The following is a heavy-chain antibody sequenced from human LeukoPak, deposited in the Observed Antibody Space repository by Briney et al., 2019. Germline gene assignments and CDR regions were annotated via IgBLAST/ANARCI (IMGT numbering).Heavy chain of an antibody. CDR3: VRGGDDPDY. J-gene: IGHJ4*02. Sequence: SGGSLRLSCAASGFTFSSYAMHWVRQAPGKGLEWVAVISYDGSNKYYADSVKGRFTISRDNSNNTLFLQMSSLRVEDTAVYYCVRGGDDPDYWGQGTLVAVSS. D-gene: IGHD3-16*01. V-gene: IGHV3-30-3*01. CDR1: GFTFSSYA. CDR2: ISYDGSNK.